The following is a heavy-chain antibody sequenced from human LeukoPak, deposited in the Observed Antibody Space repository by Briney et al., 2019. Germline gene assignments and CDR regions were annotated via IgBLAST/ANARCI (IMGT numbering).Heavy chain of an antibody. J-gene: IGHJ4*02. CDR3: ARLYYSDSSGYYYLKVKEIVQDY. CDR1: GGSFSGYY. V-gene: IGHV4-34*01. Sequence: SETLSLTCAVYGGSFSGYYWSWIRQPPGKGLEWIGEIDHSGSTNYNPSRKSRVTISVDTSKNQFSLKLSSVTAADKAVYYCARLYYSDSSGYYYLKVKEIVQDYWGQGTLVTVSS. D-gene: IGHD3-22*01. CDR2: IDHSGST.